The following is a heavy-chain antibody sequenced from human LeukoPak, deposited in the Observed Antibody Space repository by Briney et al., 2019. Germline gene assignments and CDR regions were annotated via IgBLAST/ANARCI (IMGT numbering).Heavy chain of an antibody. J-gene: IGHJ4*02. CDR3: ARDSGVFDY. CDR2: ISKDGSIK. V-gene: IGHV3-30*15. CDR1: GFTFRSYA. D-gene: IGHD2-8*01. Sequence: GGSLRLSCAASGFTFRSYAIYWVRQAPGKGLDWVAIISKDGSIKYYADSVKGRFTISRDNSENTVYLQMSSLTAEDTGIYYCARDSGVFDYWGQGTLVTVSS.